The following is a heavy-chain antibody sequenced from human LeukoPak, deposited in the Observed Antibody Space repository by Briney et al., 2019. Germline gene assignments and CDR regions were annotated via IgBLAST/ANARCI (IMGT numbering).Heavy chain of an antibody. CDR3: ARDGMGSVQDYGMDV. Sequence: ASVKVSCKASGYTFTGYYMHWVRQAPGQGLEWMGWINPNSGGTNYAQKFQGRVTMTRDTSISTAYTELSRLRSDDTAVYYCARDGMGSVQDYGMDVWGQGTTVTVSS. CDR1: GYTFTGYY. J-gene: IGHJ6*02. D-gene: IGHD4-17*01. V-gene: IGHV1-2*02. CDR2: INPNSGGT.